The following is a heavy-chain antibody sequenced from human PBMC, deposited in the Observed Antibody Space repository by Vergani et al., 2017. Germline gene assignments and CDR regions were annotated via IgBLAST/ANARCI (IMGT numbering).Heavy chain of an antibody. D-gene: IGHD3-10*01. J-gene: IGHJ4*02. CDR1: GYSISSGYY. CDR3: ARDRAGMVRGILDY. V-gene: IGHV4-38-2*02. Sequence: QVQLQESGPGLLKPSETLSLTGTVSGYSISSGYYWGWIRQPPGKGLEWIGSISHSGYTFYSPSLKSRVSMSVDTSKNQFSLRVNSVTAADTAVYYCARDRAGMVRGILDYWGQGTLVTVSS. CDR2: ISHSGYT.